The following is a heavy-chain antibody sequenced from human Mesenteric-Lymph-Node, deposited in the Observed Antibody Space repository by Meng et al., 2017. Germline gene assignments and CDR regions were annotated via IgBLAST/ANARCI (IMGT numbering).Heavy chain of an antibody. CDR1: GFSFSDYA. CDR2: ISGSGGSS. Sequence: GESLKISCAASGFSFSDYALSWVRQAPGKGLEWVSAISGSGGSSYNADSVKGRFIISRDNSKNTLYLQMSSLRAEDTAVYYCVKVGWATVVTRYFDYWGQGTRVTGSS. CDR3: VKVGWATVVTRYFDY. J-gene: IGHJ4*02. D-gene: IGHD4-23*01. V-gene: IGHV3-23*01.